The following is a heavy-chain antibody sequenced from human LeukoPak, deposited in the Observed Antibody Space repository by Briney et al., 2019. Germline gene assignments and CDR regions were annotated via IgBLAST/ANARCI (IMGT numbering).Heavy chain of an antibody. CDR1: GGSNKSNY. CDR2: MYTSGSA. CDR3: ARDAGYCSSITCPYNWFDP. Sequence: PSETLSLTCSVSGGSNKSNYWSWLRQSAGKGLEWIGRMYTSGSAKYNPSLKGRGTMSVDATKNQFALKLTSVTAAVSAVYYCARDAGYCSSITCPYNWFDPWGQGTLVTVSS. D-gene: IGHD2-2*01. J-gene: IGHJ5*02. V-gene: IGHV4-4*07.